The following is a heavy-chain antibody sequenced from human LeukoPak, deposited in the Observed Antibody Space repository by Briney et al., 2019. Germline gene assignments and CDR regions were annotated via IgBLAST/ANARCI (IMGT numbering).Heavy chain of an antibody. J-gene: IGHJ3*02. Sequence: GGSLRLSCVSSGFSFSNYVMSWVPQAPGKGLEWVSGISGTGDVIYYAGSVKGRFAISRDNSKNTLSLQMNSLRAEDTAVYYCAKVKDVSVVGARRGAFDIWGQGTLVTISS. CDR3: AKVKDVSVVGARRGAFDI. D-gene: IGHD1-26*01. V-gene: IGHV3-23*01. CDR1: GFSFSNYV. CDR2: ISGTGDVI.